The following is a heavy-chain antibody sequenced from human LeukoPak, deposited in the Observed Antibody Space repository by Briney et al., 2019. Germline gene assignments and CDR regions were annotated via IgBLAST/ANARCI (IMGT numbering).Heavy chain of an antibody. CDR3: AKIKGKTLVLIGSIDY. D-gene: IGHD3-10*01. Sequence: TGGSLRLSCAASGFTFSSYAMSWVRQAPGKGLEWVSAISGSGGSTYYADSVKGRFTISRDNSKNTLYLQMNSLRAEDTAVYYCAKIKGKTLVLIGSIDYWGQGTLVTVSS. V-gene: IGHV3-23*01. CDR2: ISGSGGST. J-gene: IGHJ4*02. CDR1: GFTFSSYA.